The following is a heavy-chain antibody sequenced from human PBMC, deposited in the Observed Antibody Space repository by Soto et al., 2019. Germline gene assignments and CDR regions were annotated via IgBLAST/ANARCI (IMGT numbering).Heavy chain of an antibody. V-gene: IGHV3-53*01. CDR1: GFTVSSNY. CDR3: ARGYYYDSSGYDY. Sequence: GGSLRLSCAASGFTVSSNYMSWVRQAPGKGLEWVSVIYSGGSTYYADSVKGRFTIPRDNSKNTLYLQMNSLRAEDTAVYYCARGYYYDSSGYDYWGQGTLVTVS. CDR2: IYSGGST. D-gene: IGHD3-22*01. J-gene: IGHJ4*02.